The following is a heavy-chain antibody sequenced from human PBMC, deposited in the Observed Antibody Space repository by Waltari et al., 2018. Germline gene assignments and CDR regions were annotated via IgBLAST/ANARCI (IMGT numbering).Heavy chain of an antibody. D-gene: IGHD3-10*01. J-gene: IGHJ5*02. Sequence: EVQLLESGGGLVQPGGSLRLSCAASGSTFSSHAMSWVRPAPGQGLEWVSAISGSGGSTYYADSVKGRFTISRDNSKNTLYLQMNSLRAEDTAVYYCAKEVRITMVRGVRYNWFDPWGQGTLVTVSS. CDR1: GSTFSSHA. CDR2: ISGSGGST. V-gene: IGHV3-23*01. CDR3: AKEVRITMVRGVRYNWFDP.